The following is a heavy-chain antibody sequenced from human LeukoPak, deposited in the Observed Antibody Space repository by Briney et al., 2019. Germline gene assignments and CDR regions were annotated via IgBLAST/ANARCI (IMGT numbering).Heavy chain of an antibody. CDR2: IRSKANNYAT. J-gene: IGHJ6*02. CDR3: IRGAASGSYYGLDV. CDR1: GFTFSGST. D-gene: IGHD1-26*01. V-gene: IGHV3-73*01. Sequence: GGSLRLSCAASGFTFSGSTIHWVRQASGEGLEWVGRIRSKANNYATAYATSVKGRFTLSRDDSNSTAYLQMNSLKTEDTAVYFCIRGAASGSYYGLDVWGQGATVTVSS.